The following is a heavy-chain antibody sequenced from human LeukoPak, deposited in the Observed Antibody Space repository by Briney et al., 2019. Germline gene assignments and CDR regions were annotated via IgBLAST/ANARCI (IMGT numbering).Heavy chain of an antibody. V-gene: IGHV1-8*01. J-gene: IGHJ4*02. CDR3: ARQGGSYPTADY. CDR2: MNPNSGNT. D-gene: IGHD1-26*01. CDR1: GYTFTSYD. Sequence: ASVKVSCKASGYTFTSYDINWVRQATGQGLEWMGWMNPNSGNTGYAQKFQGRVTMTRNTSISTAYMELSSLRSEDTAVYYCARQGGSYPTADYWGQGTLVTVSS.